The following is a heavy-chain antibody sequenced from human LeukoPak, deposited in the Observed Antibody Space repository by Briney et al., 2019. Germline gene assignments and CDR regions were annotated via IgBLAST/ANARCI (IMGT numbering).Heavy chain of an antibody. CDR1: GFTFSRYS. V-gene: IGHV3-21*01. Sequence: GGSLRLSCAGSGFTFSRYSMNWFRQAPGKGLERVSSISSRSTNIFYADSVKGRFTISGDNAKNSLYLQMNSLGAEDTAVYYGARDAQWLVPEGYFYHMDVWGKGTTVTVSS. D-gene: IGHD6-19*01. CDR3: ARDAQWLVPEGYFYHMDV. J-gene: IGHJ6*03. CDR2: ISSRSTNI.